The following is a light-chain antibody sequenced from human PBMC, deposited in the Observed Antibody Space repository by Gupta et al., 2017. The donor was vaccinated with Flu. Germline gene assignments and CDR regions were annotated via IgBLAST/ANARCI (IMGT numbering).Light chain of an antibody. V-gene: IGKV3-15*01. CDR3: QQYESWPFS. CDR1: VILYNR. CDR2: GAS. Sequence: GERATRSCRASVILYNRLAWYQQKPGQAPRLLMSGASTRASDVPARFSGSGSGTEYTLTISSLQSEDFAVYYCQQYESWPFSFGQGTKVEIK. J-gene: IGKJ2*03.